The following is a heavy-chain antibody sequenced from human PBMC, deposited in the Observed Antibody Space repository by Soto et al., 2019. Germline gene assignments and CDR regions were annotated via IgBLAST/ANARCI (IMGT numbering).Heavy chain of an antibody. V-gene: IGHV3-48*02. CDR3: VRDDRWDFNF. CDR1: GFIFSNYA. J-gene: IGHJ3*01. D-gene: IGHD1-26*01. Sequence: EVQLVESGGGLVQPGGSRRVSCAASGFIFSNYAMNWVRQAPGKGLVWVSYISIGSGSIFYADSVKGRFTISRDDAKKSLYMQMNTLRDEDTAVYYSVRDDRWDFNFWGQGTMVTVSS. CDR2: ISIGSGSI.